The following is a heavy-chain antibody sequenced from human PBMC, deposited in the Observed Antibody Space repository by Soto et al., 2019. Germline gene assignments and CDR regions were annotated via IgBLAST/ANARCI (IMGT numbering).Heavy chain of an antibody. Sequence: QVQLQESGPGLVKPSQTLSLTCTVSGGSISSGGYYWSWLRQHPGKGLEWIGYIYYSGSTYYNPSRKSRVTISVDTSKNQFSLKLSSVTAADTAGYYCARDRTKNDDGDYEVVRPPRFVDWYFDLWGSGTLVTVSS. J-gene: IGHJ2*01. V-gene: IGHV4-31*03. CDR2: IYYSGST. CDR3: ARDRTKNDDGDYEVVRPPRFVDWYFDL. CDR1: GGSISSGGYY. D-gene: IGHD4-17*01.